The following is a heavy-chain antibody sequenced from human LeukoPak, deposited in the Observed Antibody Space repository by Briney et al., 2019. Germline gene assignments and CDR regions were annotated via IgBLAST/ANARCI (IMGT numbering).Heavy chain of an antibody. CDR1: GFTFSSYA. Sequence: GGSLRLSCAASGFTFSSYAMHWVRQAPGKGLEWVAVISYDGSNKYYADSVKGRFTISRDNSKNTLYLQMNSLRAEDTAVYYCARDDSARNYDLHLFDYWGQGTLVTVSS. CDR3: ARDDSARNYDLHLFDY. J-gene: IGHJ4*02. V-gene: IGHV3-30*04. CDR2: ISYDGSNK. D-gene: IGHD1-7*01.